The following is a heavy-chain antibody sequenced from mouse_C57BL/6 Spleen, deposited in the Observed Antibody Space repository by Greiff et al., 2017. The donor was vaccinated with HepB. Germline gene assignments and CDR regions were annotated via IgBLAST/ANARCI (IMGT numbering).Heavy chain of an antibody. CDR2: IYPSDSET. D-gene: IGHD3-2*02. CDR3: ALDSAGTFAY. V-gene: IGHV1-61*01. J-gene: IGHJ3*01. CDR1: GYTFTSYW. Sequence: QVHVKQPGAELVRPGSSVKLSCKASGYTFTSYWMDWVKQRPGQGLEWIGNIYPSDSETHYNQKFKDKATLTVDKSSSTAYMQLSSLTSEDSAVYYCALDSAGTFAYWGQGTLVTVSA.